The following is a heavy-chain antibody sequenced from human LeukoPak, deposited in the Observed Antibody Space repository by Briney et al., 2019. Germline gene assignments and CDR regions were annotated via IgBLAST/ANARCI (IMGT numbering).Heavy chain of an antibody. D-gene: IGHD1-20*01. V-gene: IGHV3-21*01. CDR1: GFTFSSYS. CDR2: ISSGSSYI. CDR3: ARGRYNWKGEGENWFDP. Sequence: GGSLRLSCAASGFTFSSYSMNWVRQAPGKGLEWVSSISSGSSYIYYADSVKGRLTIFRDNAKNSLYLQMNSLRAEDTALYYCARGRYNWKGEGENWFDPWGQGTLVTVSS. J-gene: IGHJ5*02.